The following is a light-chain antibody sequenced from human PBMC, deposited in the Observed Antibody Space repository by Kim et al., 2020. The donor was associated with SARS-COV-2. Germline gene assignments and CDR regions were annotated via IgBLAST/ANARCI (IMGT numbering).Light chain of an antibody. CDR3: PDWDNSTVV. Sequence: SYELTQPPSVSVSPGQTASITCSGDKLGDKYACWYQQKPGQSPVLVIYQDSKRPSGIPERFSGSNSGNTATLTINGTQAMDEADYYWPDWDNSTVVSDGGTQLTVL. J-gene: IGLJ2*01. V-gene: IGLV3-1*01. CDR1: KLGDKY. CDR2: QDS.